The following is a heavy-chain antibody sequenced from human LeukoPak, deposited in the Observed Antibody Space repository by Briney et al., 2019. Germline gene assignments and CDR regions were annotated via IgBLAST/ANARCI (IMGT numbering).Heavy chain of an antibody. J-gene: IGHJ4*02. Sequence: ASVKVSCKVSGYTLTELSMHWVRQAPGKGLEWMGGFDPEDGETIYAQKFQGRVTMTEDTSTDAAYMELSSLRSEDTAVYYCATQLWFGELLFDYWGQGTLVTVSS. CDR1: GYTLTELS. CDR3: ATQLWFGELLFDY. V-gene: IGHV1-24*01. CDR2: FDPEDGET. D-gene: IGHD3-10*01.